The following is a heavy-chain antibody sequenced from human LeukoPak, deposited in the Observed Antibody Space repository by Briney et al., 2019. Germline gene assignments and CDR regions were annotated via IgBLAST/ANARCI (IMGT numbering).Heavy chain of an antibody. CDR3: ARDNVANDFWSLGWFDP. D-gene: IGHD3-3*01. V-gene: IGHV3-66*02. J-gene: IGHJ5*02. CDR2: IYSGGST. CDR1: GFTVSSNH. Sequence: GGSLRLSCAASGFTVSSNHMSWVRQAPGKGLEWVSIIYSGGSTYYADSVKGRFTISRDDSKNTLYLQMNSLRAEDTAVYYCARDNVANDFWSLGWFDPWGQGTLVTVSS.